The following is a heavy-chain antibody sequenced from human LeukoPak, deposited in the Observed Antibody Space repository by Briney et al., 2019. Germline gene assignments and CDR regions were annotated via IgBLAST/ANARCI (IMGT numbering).Heavy chain of an antibody. V-gene: IGHV4-34*01. Sequence: NPSETLSLTCAVYGGSFSGYYWSWIRQPPGKGLEWIGEINYSGSTNYNPSLKSRVTISVDTSKNQFSLKLSSVTAADTAVYYCARLDSSGSYAFDIWGQGTMVTVSS. CDR1: GGSFSGYY. CDR3: ARLDSSGSYAFDI. J-gene: IGHJ3*02. D-gene: IGHD3-22*01. CDR2: INYSGST.